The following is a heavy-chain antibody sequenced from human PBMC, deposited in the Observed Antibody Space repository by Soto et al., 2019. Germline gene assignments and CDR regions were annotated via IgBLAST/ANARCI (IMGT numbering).Heavy chain of an antibody. CDR2: LYDLDGS. J-gene: IGHJ3*01. Sequence: DVQLVESGGGLIQPGGSLRLSCAAFGFTIRGKKYVAWVRQAPGEGLECVSALYDLDGSFYAASVKGRFTTPSDSSKTTVYLQMNDLTPDDTAVYYCATWNEREHAYDVWGQGTTVTVSS. D-gene: IGHD1-1*01. CDR1: GFTIRGKKY. V-gene: IGHV3-53*01. CDR3: ATWNEREHAYDV.